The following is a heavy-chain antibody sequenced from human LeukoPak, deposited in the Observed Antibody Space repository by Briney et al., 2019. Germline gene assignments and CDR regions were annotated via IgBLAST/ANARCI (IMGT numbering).Heavy chain of an antibody. V-gene: IGHV1-2*02. Sequence: ASVKVSCKASGYTFTGYYMHWVRQAPGQGLEWMGWINPNSGGTNYAQKFQGRVTMTRDTSISTAYVELSRLRSDDTAVYYCARVGEVATSYYFDYWGQGTLVTVSS. CDR3: ARVGEVATSYYFDY. CDR2: INPNSGGT. J-gene: IGHJ4*02. CDR1: GYTFTGYY. D-gene: IGHD5-12*01.